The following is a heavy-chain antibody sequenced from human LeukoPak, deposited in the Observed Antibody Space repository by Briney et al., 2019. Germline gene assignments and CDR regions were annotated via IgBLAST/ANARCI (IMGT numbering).Heavy chain of an antibody. J-gene: IGHJ4*02. CDR3: ARGAQYCSGGSCQSPIDY. D-gene: IGHD2-15*01. Sequence: SETLSLTCAVSGGSISSGGYSWSWIRQPPGKGLEWIGYIYYSGSTYYNPSLKSRVTISVDTSKNQFSLKLSSVTAADTAVYYCARGAQYCSGGSCQSPIDYWGQGTLVTVSS. CDR1: GGSISSGGYS. V-gene: IGHV4-30-4*07. CDR2: IYYSGST.